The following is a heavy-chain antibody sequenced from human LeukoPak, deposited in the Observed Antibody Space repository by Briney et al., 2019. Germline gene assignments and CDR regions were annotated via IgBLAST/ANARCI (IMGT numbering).Heavy chain of an antibody. CDR3: ARVIGWDEPFDL. CDR1: EITFSSYW. CDR2: INTDGSST. D-gene: IGHD1-26*01. V-gene: IGHV3-74*01. J-gene: IGHJ3*01. Sequence: GGSLRLSCVASEITFSSYWMHWVRQAPGKGLVWVSRINTDGSSTNYADSVRGRFTVSRDNAKNTLYLQMNSLRVGDTAVYYCARVIGWDEPFDLWGHGTLVTVSS.